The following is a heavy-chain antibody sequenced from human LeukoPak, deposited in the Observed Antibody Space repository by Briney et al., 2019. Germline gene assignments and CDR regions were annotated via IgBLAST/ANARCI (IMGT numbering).Heavy chain of an antibody. CDR1: GFTFSSYW. CDR2: ISDGGGST. CDR3: AKEGAVAGFDY. J-gene: IGHJ4*02. Sequence: GGSLRLSCAASGFTFSSYWMHWVRQAPGKGLEWVSSISDGGGSTYYADSVKGRFTISRDNSKNTLYLQMNSLRAEDTAVYYCAKEGAVAGFDYWGQGTLVTVSS. V-gene: IGHV3-23*01. D-gene: IGHD6-19*01.